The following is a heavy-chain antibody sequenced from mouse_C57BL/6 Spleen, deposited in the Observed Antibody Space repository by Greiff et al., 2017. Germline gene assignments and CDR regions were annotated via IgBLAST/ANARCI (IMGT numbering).Heavy chain of an antibody. J-gene: IGHJ2*01. CDR1: GYTFTSYW. Sequence: QVQLQQPGAELVMPGASVKLSCKASGYTFTSYWMHWVKQRPGQGLEWIGEIDPSDSYTNYDQKFKGKSTLTVDESSSTAYMQLSSLTSEDSAVYYCARGGGSSYVDYWGQGTTLTVSS. CDR2: IDPSDSYT. CDR3: ARGGGSSYVDY. D-gene: IGHD1-1*01. V-gene: IGHV1-69*01.